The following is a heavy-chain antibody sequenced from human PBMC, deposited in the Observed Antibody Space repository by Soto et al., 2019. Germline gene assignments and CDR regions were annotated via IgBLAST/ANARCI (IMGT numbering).Heavy chain of an antibody. Sequence: QVQLRESGPGLVKPSQTLSLTCSVSGASVAGGSYYWSWVRQPPGKGLEWIGYIPSRGRTFYNPSLTSRGTISADTSKNQLSLQLASVTAADTAVYYCARDTYSGDDFGLWGQGTLVTVSS. V-gene: IGHV4-30-4*01. CDR3: ARDTYSGDDFGL. J-gene: IGHJ5*02. CDR2: IPSRGRT. CDR1: GASVAGGSYY. D-gene: IGHD5-12*01.